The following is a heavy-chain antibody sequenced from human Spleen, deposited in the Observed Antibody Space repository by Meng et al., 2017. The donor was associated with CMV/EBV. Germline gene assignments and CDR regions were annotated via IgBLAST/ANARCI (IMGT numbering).Heavy chain of an antibody. CDR3: ARDCCYYRSWFDP. J-gene: IGHJ5*02. V-gene: IGHV4-39*07. CDR1: AAPVGALRYH. Sequence: SLACTVCAAPVGALRYHMGCWRQPPAKGFQWFGSLPSSVLTYYNSSLKCRLTMSIGTAKNQFSLKLTSVTAADTAVYYCARDCCYYRSWFDPWGQGTLVTVSS. D-gene: IGHD3-22*01. CDR2: LPSSVLT.